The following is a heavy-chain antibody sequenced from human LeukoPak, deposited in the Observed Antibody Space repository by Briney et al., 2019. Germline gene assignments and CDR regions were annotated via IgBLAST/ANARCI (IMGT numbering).Heavy chain of an antibody. CDR3: ARDQNYYDSSGELYYVY. V-gene: IGHV3-23*01. J-gene: IGHJ4*02. Sequence: GGSLRLSCAASGFTFSSYAMSWVRQAPGKGLEWVSAFSGSGGSTYYADSVEGRFTISRDNSKNTLYLQMNSLRAEDTAVYYCARDQNYYDSSGELYYVYWGQGTLVTVSS. CDR1: GFTFSSYA. D-gene: IGHD3-22*01. CDR2: FSGSGGST.